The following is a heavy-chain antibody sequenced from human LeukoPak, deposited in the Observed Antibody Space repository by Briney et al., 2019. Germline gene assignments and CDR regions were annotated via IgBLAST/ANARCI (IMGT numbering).Heavy chain of an antibody. CDR2: INSDGSTT. V-gene: IGHV3-74*01. CDR1: GFTFSRYW. Sequence: GGSLRLSCAASGFTFSRYWMHWVRQAPGKGLVWVSHINSDGSTTTYAGSVKGRFTISRDNAKNTLYLQMNNLRAEDTAVYYCTRESSPTLDYWGQGALVTVSS. J-gene: IGHJ4*02. CDR3: TRESSPTLDY.